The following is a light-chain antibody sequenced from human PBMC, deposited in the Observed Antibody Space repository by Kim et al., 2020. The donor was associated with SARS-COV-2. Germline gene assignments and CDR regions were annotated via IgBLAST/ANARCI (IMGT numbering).Light chain of an antibody. CDR1: QSISSY. CDR3: QQSYSTPPYT. V-gene: IGKV1-39*01. CDR2: AAS. J-gene: IGKJ2*01. Sequence: ASVGDRVTITCRASQSISSYLNWYQQKPGKAPKLLIYAASSLQSGVPSRFSGSGSGTDFTLTISSLLPEDFATYYCQQSYSTPPYTFGQGTKLEI.